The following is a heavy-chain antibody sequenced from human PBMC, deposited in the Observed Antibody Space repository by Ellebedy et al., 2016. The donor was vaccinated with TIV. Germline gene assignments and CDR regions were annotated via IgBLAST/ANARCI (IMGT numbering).Heavy chain of an antibody. CDR2: ISFTSSVV. CDR1: GFTFSHHS. V-gene: IGHV3-48*04. Sequence: GESLKISCAASGFTFSHHSMYWVRQAPGKGLEWISFISFTSSVVYYADSVKGRFTVSRDNAEKSLFLQMESLTVEDTAVYYCTKGPKSCYDYFDSWGQGTLVTVSS. D-gene: IGHD5-12*01. CDR3: TKGPKSCYDYFDS. J-gene: IGHJ4*02.